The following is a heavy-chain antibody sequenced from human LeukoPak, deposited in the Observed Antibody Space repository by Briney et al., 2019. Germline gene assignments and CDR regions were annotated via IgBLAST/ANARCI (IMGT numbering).Heavy chain of an antibody. CDR1: GFTVSSNY. Sequence: PGGSLRLSCAASGFTVSSNYMSWVRQAPGKGLEWVSIIHSGGGTYYADSVKGRFTISRDNSKNTLYLQMNSLRAEDTAVYYCARDPYDFWSGYTLDYWGQGTLVTVSS. CDR3: ARDPYDFWSGYTLDY. D-gene: IGHD3-3*01. V-gene: IGHV3-53*05. CDR2: IHSGGGT. J-gene: IGHJ4*02.